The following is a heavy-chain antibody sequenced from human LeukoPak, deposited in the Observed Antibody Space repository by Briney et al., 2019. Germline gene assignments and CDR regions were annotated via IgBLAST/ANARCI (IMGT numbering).Heavy chain of an antibody. CDR1: GGSISSGGYS. CDR2: INHSGST. D-gene: IGHD6-6*01. CDR3: ARLYEYSRNYYYYYYMDV. V-gene: IGHV4-30-2*01. J-gene: IGHJ6*03. Sequence: SETLSLTCAVSGGSISSGGYSWSWIRQPPGKGLEWIGEINHSGSTNYTPSLKTRVTISVDTSKNQFSLKVSSVTAADTAVYYCARLYEYSRNYYYYYYMDVWGKGTTVTVSS.